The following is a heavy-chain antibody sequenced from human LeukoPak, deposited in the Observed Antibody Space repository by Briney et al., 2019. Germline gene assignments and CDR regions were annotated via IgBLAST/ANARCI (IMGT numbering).Heavy chain of an antibody. CDR1: SGSISSYY. Sequence: ETLSLTCTVSSGSISSYYWSWIRQPPGKGLEWIGYIYYSESTNYNPSLKSRVTISVDTSKNQFSLKLSSVTAADTAVYYCARAYRHYYDSTDYSFDYWGQGTLVTVSS. J-gene: IGHJ4*02. D-gene: IGHD3-22*01. CDR2: IYYSEST. V-gene: IGHV4-59*01. CDR3: ARAYRHYYDSTDYSFDY.